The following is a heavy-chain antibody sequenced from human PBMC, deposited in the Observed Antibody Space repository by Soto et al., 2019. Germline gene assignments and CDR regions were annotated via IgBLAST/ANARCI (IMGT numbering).Heavy chain of an antibody. J-gene: IGHJ6*02. CDR1: GGTFSSYV. V-gene: IGHV1-69*01. CDR2: IVPIFGTI. Sequence: QVQLVQSGAEVKKPGSSVTVSCKASGGTFSSYVISWVRQAPGQGLEWMGGIVPIFGTINYAQKFQGRVAITADEAATTAYMELSSLRSEDTGVYYCARGPNVWASDRSDLRFYGLDVWGRGTTVTVSS. CDR3: ARGPNVWASDRSDLRFYGLDV. D-gene: IGHD3-16*02.